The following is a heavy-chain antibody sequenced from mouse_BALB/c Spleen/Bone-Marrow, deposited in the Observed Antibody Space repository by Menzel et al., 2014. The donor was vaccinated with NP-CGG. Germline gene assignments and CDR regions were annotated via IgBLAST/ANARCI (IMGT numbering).Heavy chain of an antibody. CDR3: AREVSMDY. J-gene: IGHJ4*01. CDR1: GFTFSDYY. Sequence: EVQLVESGGDLVKPGGSLKLSCAASGFTFSDYYMYWVRQTPEKRLEWVATISDGGSYTYYPDSVKGRFTISRDNAKNNLFLQLSSLKSEDTAMYYCAREVSMDYGGQGTSVTVSS. CDR2: ISDGGSYT. V-gene: IGHV5-4*02.